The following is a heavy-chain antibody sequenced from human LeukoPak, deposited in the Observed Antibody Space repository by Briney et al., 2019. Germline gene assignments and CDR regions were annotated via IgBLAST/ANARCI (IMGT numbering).Heavy chain of an antibody. V-gene: IGHV3-23*01. CDR2: ISGSGVNT. J-gene: IGHJ6*03. Sequence: GGSLRLSCAASGFTFSSYAMSWVRQAPGKGLEWVSLISGSGVNTQYADSVKGRFTISRDNSKNTLYLQMNSLRAEDTAVYYCAKDALYCSGGSCRGGYYYYMDVWGKGTTVTVSS. CDR1: GFTFSSYA. CDR3: AKDALYCSGGSCRGGYYYYMDV. D-gene: IGHD2-15*01.